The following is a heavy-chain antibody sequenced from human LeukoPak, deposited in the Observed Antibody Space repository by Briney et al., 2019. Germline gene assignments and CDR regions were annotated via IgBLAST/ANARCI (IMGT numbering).Heavy chain of an antibody. CDR2: ISYDGSNK. CDR3: AKEDSSSWPYNWFDP. CDR1: GFTFSSYG. V-gene: IGHV3-30*18. D-gene: IGHD6-13*01. Sequence: GGSLRLSCAASGFTFSSYGMHWVRQAPGKGLEWVAGISYDGSNKYYADSVKGRFTISRDNSKNTLYLQMNSLRAEDTAVYYCAKEDSSSWPYNWFDPWGQGTLVTVSS. J-gene: IGHJ5*02.